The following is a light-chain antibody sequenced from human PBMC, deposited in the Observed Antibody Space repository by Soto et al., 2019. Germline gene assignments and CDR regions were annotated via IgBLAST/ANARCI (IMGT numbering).Light chain of an antibody. Sequence: QSVLTQPPSASGTPGQRVIISCSGSKSNIGDNPVNWFQQFPGTAPKLLIFSNDERPSGVPERFSGSKSGASASLAISGLQSDDEAEYSCATWDDSLNGWVFGGGTKLTVL. J-gene: IGLJ3*02. CDR1: KSNIGDNP. V-gene: IGLV1-44*01. CDR3: ATWDDSLNGWV. CDR2: SND.